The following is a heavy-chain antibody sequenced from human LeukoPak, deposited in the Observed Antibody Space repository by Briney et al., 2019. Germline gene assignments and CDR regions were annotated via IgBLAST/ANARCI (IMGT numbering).Heavy chain of an antibody. CDR3: ARGSGSFSGGFDY. V-gene: IGHV3-33*01. CDR2: IWSDGSNK. J-gene: IGHJ4*02. D-gene: IGHD1-26*01. Sequence: GRSLRLSCAASGFTFSSYGMHWVRQTPGKGLEWAAVIWSDGSNKYYADSVKGRFTISRDNSKNTLYLQMNSLRAEDTAVYYCARGSGSFSGGFDYWGQGTLVTVSS. CDR1: GFTFSSYG.